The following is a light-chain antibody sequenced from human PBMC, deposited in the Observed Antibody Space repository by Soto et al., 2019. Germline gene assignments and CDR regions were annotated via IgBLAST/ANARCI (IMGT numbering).Light chain of an antibody. CDR3: QQYNDWPQT. CDR2: GAS. J-gene: IGKJ1*01. V-gene: IGKV3-15*01. Sequence: EIVMTQSPATLSVSPGERAPLSCRASQSVTSNLAWYQQKVGQAPRLLIYGASTRATGIPARFSGSGSGTEFSLTIRSLQSEDFAVYYCQQYNDWPQTFGQGTKVDIK. CDR1: QSVTSN.